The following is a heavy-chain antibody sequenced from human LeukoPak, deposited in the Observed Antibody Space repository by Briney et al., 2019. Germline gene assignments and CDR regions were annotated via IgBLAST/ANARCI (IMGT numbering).Heavy chain of an antibody. Sequence: GGSLRLSCAASGFTFSSYAMSWVRQAPGKGLEWVSAISGSGGSTYYADSAKGRFTISRDNSKNTLYLQMNSLRAEDTAVYYCAISNYYGSGNSFDYWGQGTLVTVTS. CDR1: GFTFSSYA. J-gene: IGHJ4*02. CDR3: AISNYYGSGNSFDY. D-gene: IGHD3-10*01. V-gene: IGHV3-23*01. CDR2: ISGSGGST.